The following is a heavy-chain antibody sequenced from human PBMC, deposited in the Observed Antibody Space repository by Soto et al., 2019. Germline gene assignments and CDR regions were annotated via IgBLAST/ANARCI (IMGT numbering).Heavy chain of an antibody. D-gene: IGHD3-16*02. CDR3: AREANHYDYAWGSYRSLYYFDY. CDR2: IYSGGST. V-gene: IGHV3-53*01. J-gene: IGHJ4*02. Sequence: PGESLKISCAASGFTVSSNYMSWVRQAPGKGLEWVSVIYSGGSTYYADSVKGRFTISRDNSKNTLYLQMNSLRAEDTAVYYCAREANHYDYAWGSYRSLYYFDYWGQGTLVTVSS. CDR1: GFTVSSNY.